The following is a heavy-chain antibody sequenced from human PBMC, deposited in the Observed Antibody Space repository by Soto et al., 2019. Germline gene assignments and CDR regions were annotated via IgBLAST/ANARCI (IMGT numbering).Heavy chain of an antibody. CDR3: AKEVRYYYDSRGVDAFDI. CDR2: ISYHGSDQ. J-gene: IGHJ3*02. V-gene: IGHV3-30*18. Sequence: QVQLVESGGGVVQPGRSLRLSCAASGFTFSSYGMHWVHQAPGKGLEWVAVISYHGSDQYYADSVKGRYTISRDNSKNTVHLQMNSLRAEDTAVYYCAKEVRYYYDSRGVDAFDIWGQGTVVTVSS. D-gene: IGHD3-22*01. CDR1: GFTFSSYG.